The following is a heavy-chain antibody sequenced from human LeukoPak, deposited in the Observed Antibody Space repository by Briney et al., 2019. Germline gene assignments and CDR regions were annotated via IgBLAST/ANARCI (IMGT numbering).Heavy chain of an antibody. CDR1: GFTFMSYA. CDR2: ISGSDSSTYYTDSAEGST. V-gene: IGHV3-23*01. CDR3: AKCMSATGVCLNFDS. Sequence: GGSLRLSCAASGFTFMSYAVSWVRQAPGKGLQWVSGISGSDSSTYYTDSAEGSTYYTDSAEGRFTISRDNSKNTVYLQINSLRAEDTAVYYCAKCMSATGVCLNFDSWGQGILVTVSS. D-gene: IGHD2-8*01. J-gene: IGHJ4*02.